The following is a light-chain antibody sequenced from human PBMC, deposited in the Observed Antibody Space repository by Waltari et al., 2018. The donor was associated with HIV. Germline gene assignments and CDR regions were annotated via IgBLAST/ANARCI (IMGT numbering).Light chain of an antibody. CDR2: GSS. CDR1: QTISINF. J-gene: IGKJ1*01. V-gene: IGKV3-20*01. CDR3: LLYGDSPRWT. Sequence: NLLTQSPGTLSLSPGERVTLSCRTSQTISINFLGWYQSKSGQAPRLPFYGSSTRAPGIPDRFSATGSDTGSETDCTLTINRLEPEDFATYYCLLYGDSPRWTFGPGTKV.